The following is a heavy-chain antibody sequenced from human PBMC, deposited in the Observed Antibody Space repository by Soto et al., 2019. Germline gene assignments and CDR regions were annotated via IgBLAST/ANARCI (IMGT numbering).Heavy chain of an antibody. CDR3: ARYPQLFPFDY. V-gene: IGHV3-11*01. CDR2: ISSSGSTI. D-gene: IGHD3-10*01. Sequence: SGGSLRLSCAASGVTFSDYYMSWIRQAPGKGLEWVSYISSSGSTIYYADSVKGRFTISRDNAKNSLYLQMNSLRAEDTAVYYCARYPQLFPFDYWGPGPLVTVSS. CDR1: GVTFSDYY. J-gene: IGHJ4*02.